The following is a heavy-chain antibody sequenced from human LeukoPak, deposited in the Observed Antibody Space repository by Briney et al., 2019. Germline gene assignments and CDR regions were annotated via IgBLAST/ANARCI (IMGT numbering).Heavy chain of an antibody. Sequence: VSVKVSCKASGYTFTSYGISWVRQAPGQGLEWMGWISAYNGNTNYAQKLQGRVTMTTDTSTSTAYMELSRLRSDDTAVYYCARHRLNWGYFDYWGQGTLVTVSS. CDR3: ARHRLNWGYFDY. J-gene: IGHJ4*02. V-gene: IGHV1-18*01. CDR2: ISAYNGNT. CDR1: GYTFTSYG. D-gene: IGHD7-27*01.